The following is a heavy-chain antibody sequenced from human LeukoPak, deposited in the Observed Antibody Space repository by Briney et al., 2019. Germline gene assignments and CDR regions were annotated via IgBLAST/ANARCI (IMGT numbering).Heavy chain of an antibody. J-gene: IGHJ4*02. CDR1: GYSFTSYW. Sequence: GESLKISCKGSGYSFTSYWIAWVRQMPGKGLEWMGIIYPGDSDTRYSPSFQGQVTISADKSVSTAYLQWSSLQASDTAMYYCGRSDYGSGSYYLDYWGQGTLVTVSS. V-gene: IGHV5-51*01. CDR3: GRSDYGSGSYYLDY. CDR2: IYPGDSDT. D-gene: IGHD3-10*01.